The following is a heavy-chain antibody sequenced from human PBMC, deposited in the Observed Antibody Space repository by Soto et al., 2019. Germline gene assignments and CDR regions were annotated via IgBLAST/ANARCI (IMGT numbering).Heavy chain of an antibody. CDR2: ISSSSSYI. CDR3: ARKSYGETYWYFDL. D-gene: IGHD4-17*01. Sequence: EVQLVESGGGLVKPGGSLRLSCAASGFTFSTYSMNWVRQAPGKGLEWVSSISSSSSYIYYADSVKGRFTISRDNAKNSLYLQMNSLRAEDTAVYYCARKSYGETYWYFDLWGRGTLVTVSS. CDR1: GFTFSTYS. J-gene: IGHJ2*01. V-gene: IGHV3-21*01.